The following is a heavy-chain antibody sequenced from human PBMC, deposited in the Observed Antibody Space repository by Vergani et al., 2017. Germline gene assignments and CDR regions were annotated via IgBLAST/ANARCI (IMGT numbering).Heavy chain of an antibody. D-gene: IGHD3-3*01. CDR2: IYADDSDV. Sequence: EVQLVQSGAEVKKPGESLKISCQGSGYSITNYWIAWVRQRPGKGLEWMGIIYADDSDVRYSPSFQGQVTMSVDKSLSTAYLQWSSLKASDTATYYCTKTLDFSSLYSSYNWFDPRGQGTQVTISS. CDR3: TKTLDFSSLYSSYNWFDP. J-gene: IGHJ5*02. CDR1: GYSITNYW. V-gene: IGHV5-51*03.